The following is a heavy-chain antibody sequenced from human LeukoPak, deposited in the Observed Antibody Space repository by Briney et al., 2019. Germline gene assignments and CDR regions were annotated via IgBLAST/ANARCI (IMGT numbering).Heavy chain of an antibody. D-gene: IGHD6-19*01. CDR1: GGSISSYY. CDR2: IYYSGST. J-gene: IGHJ4*02. V-gene: IGHV4-59*08. CDR3: ASGIAVAGPGFDY. Sequence: SETLSLTCTVSGGSISSYYWSWIRQPPGKGLEWIGYIYYSGSTNYNPSLKGRVTISVDTSKNQFSLKLSSMTAADTAVYYCASGIAVAGPGFDYWGQGTLVTVSS.